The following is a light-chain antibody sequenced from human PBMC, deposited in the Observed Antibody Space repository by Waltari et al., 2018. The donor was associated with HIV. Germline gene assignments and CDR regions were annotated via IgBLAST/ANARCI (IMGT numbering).Light chain of an antibody. J-gene: IGLJ2*01. Sequence: QAILTQPPSASGTPGQRVTISCSGSDSNIGSNYVHWYHQLPPTAPKLLMYRNDQRPSGGPDRFSGSKSGTSATLAISGLRSEDAGDYYCEVWDDNLRGPVFGGGTTLTVL. V-gene: IGLV1-47*01. CDR2: RND. CDR3: EVWDDNLRGPV. CDR1: DSNIGSNY.